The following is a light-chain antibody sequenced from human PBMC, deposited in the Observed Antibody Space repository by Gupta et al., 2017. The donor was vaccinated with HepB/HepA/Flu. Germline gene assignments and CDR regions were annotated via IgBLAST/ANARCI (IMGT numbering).Light chain of an antibody. Sequence: QSALTQPASVSGSPGQSLTISCTRTSSDVGGYNYVSWYQQHPGKAPKLMIYDVSNRPSGVSNRFSGSKSGNTASLTISGLQAEDEADYYCSSYTSSSTPWVFGGGTKLTVL. J-gene: IGLJ3*02. CDR2: DVS. V-gene: IGLV2-14*01. CDR1: SSDVGGYNY. CDR3: SSYTSSSTPWV.